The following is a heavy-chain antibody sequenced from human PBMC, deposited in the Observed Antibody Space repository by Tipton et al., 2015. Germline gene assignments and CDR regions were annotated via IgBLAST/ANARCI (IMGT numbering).Heavy chain of an antibody. CDR1: GGSFYTYY. D-gene: IGHD5-24*01. J-gene: IGHJ6*02. Sequence: TLSLTCSLSGGSFYTYYGTWIRQPPGQGLEWIGEIYHSGTTNYNPSLRGRFTLSLRTSKNQLSLRVDSVTAADTAIYYCARGGSPIIEMAYHHYGLDVWGQGTTVTVSS. V-gene: IGHV4-34*01. CDR3: ARGGSPIIEMAYHHYGLDV. CDR2: IYHSGTT.